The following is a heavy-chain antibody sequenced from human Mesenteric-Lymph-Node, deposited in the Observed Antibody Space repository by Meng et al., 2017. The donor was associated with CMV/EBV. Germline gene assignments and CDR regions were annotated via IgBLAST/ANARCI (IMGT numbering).Heavy chain of an antibody. CDR1: GFTFSSYS. J-gene: IGHJ4*02. V-gene: IGHV3-21*01. CDR2: ISSSSSYI. D-gene: IGHD2-15*01. Sequence: GESLKISCAASGFTFSSYSMNWVRQAPGKGLEWVSSISSSSSYIYYADSVKGRFTISRDDSKTTLYLQMNSLRGDDTAIYYCARDPIGGAPDYLDHWGQGTLVTVSS. CDR3: ARDPIGGAPDYLDH.